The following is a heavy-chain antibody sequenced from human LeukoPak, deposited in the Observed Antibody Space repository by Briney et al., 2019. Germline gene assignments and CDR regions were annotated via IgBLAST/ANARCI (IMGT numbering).Heavy chain of an antibody. Sequence: SETLSLTCTVSGGSISSSSYYWGWVRQPPGKGLEWIGSIYYRGITYYNPSLKSRVTISVDTSKNQFSLKLSSVTAADTAVYYCARVVYDSSTYPKSYFDFWGQGTLVTVSS. V-gene: IGHV4-39*07. CDR1: GGSISSSSYY. J-gene: IGHJ4*02. D-gene: IGHD3-22*01. CDR3: ARVVYDSSTYPKSYFDF. CDR2: IYYRGIT.